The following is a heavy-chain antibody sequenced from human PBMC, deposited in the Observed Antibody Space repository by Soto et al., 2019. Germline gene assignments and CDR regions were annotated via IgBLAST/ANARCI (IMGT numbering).Heavy chain of an antibody. J-gene: IGHJ3*02. V-gene: IGHV1-18*01. Sequence: ASVKVSCKASGYTFTHYGISWVRQAPGQGLAWMGWISALNGNTKYVDNFQDRVTMTSDTSTNTSYLEVRSLRSDDTVMYYCARVYGSGSYIAFDIWGQGTMVTVSS. CDR2: ISALNGNT. CDR3: ARVYGSGSYIAFDI. CDR1: GYTFTHYG. D-gene: IGHD3-10*01.